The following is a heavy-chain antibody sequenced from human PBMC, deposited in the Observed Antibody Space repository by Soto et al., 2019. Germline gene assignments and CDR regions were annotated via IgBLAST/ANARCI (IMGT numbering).Heavy chain of an antibody. CDR2: ISYDGSNK. CDR1: GFTFSSYG. J-gene: IGHJ4*02. CDR3: AKDRTHIVVVTAYFDY. D-gene: IGHD2-21*02. V-gene: IGHV3-30*18. Sequence: QVQLVESGGGVVQPGRSLRLSCAASGFTFSSYGMHWVRQAPGKGLEWVAVISYDGSNKYYADSVKDRFTISRDNSKNTLYLQMNSLRAEDTAVYYCAKDRTHIVVVTAYFDYWGQGTLVTVSS.